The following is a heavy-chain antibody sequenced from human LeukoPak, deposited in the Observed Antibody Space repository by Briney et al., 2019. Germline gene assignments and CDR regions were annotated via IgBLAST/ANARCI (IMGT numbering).Heavy chain of an antibody. V-gene: IGHV3-11*04. CDR3: ARDLYYYDSSGYPPGY. CDR1: GFTFSDYY. CDR2: ISSSGSTI. J-gene: IGHJ4*02. D-gene: IGHD3-22*01. Sequence: GGSLRLSCAASGFTFSDYYMSWIRQAPGKGLEWVSYISSSGSTIYYADSVKGRFTISRDNAKNSLYLQMNSLRAEDTAVYYCARDLYYYDSSGYPPGYWGQGTLVTVSS.